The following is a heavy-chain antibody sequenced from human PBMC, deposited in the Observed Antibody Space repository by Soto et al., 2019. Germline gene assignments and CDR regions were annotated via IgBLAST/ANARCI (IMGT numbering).Heavy chain of an antibody. CDR1: GFTFSSYG. V-gene: IGHV3-33*01. J-gene: IGHJ4*02. CDR2: IWYDGSNK. D-gene: IGHD4-17*01. CDR3: ARATVTTALEY. Sequence: QVQLVESGGGVVQPGRSLRLSCAASGFTFSSYGMHWVRQAPGKGLEWVAVIWYDGSNKYYADSVKGRFTISRDNSKNTLYLQMNSLRAEDTAVYYCARATVTTALEYWGQGTLVTVSS.